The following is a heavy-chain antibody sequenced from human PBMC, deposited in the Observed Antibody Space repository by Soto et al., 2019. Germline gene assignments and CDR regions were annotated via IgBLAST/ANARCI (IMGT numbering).Heavy chain of an antibody. Sequence: PSETLSLTCAVYGGSFSGYYWSWIRQPPGKGLEWIGEINHSGSTNYNPSLKSRVTISVDTSKNQFSLKLSSVTAADTAVYYCARRAETNGWNGFGADKYYFDFWGQGTLVTVSS. CDR3: ARRAETNGWNGFGADKYYFDF. CDR2: INHSGST. V-gene: IGHV4-34*01. J-gene: IGHJ4*02. CDR1: GGSFSGYY. D-gene: IGHD1-1*01.